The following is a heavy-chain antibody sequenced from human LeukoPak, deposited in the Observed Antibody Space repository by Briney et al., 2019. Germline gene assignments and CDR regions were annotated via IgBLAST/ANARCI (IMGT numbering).Heavy chain of an antibody. CDR1: GGSFSGYY. CDR2: INHSGST. Sequence: SETLSLTCAVYGGSFSGYYWSWIRQPPGKGLEWIGEINHSGSTNYNPSLKSRVTISVDTSKNQFSLKLSSVTAADTAVYYCARESGIFDPWGQGTLVTVSS. J-gene: IGHJ5*02. V-gene: IGHV4-34*01. CDR3: ARESGIFDP. D-gene: IGHD2/OR15-2a*01.